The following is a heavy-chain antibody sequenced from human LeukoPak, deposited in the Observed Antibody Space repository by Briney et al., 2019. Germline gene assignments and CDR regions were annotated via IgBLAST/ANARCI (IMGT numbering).Heavy chain of an antibody. J-gene: IGHJ6*02. Sequence: GGSLRLSCTASGFTFGDYAMSWFRQAPGKGLEWVGFIRSKAYGGTTEYAASVKGRFTISRDDSKSIAYLQMDSLKTEDTAVYYCTRRDFGYYYGMDVWGQGTTVTVSS. CDR1: GFTFGDYA. V-gene: IGHV3-49*03. CDR2: IRSKAYGGTT. D-gene: IGHD3-10*01. CDR3: TRRDFGYYYGMDV.